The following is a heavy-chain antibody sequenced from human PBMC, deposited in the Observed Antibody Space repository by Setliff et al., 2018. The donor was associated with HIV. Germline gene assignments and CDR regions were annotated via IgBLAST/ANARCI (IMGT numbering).Heavy chain of an antibody. CDR2: FYHSAST. CDR3: ARSHYYASGNSHYYYMDV. J-gene: IGHJ6*03. CDR1: GGSISSDY. V-gene: IGHV4-59*08. D-gene: IGHD3-10*01. Sequence: SETLSLTCNVSGGSISSDYWSWIRQPPGKPLEWIGYFYHSASTNYNPSLKGRVTMSADTSKNQLSLSLTSVSVADTAIYYCARSHYYASGNSHYYYMDVWGKGTAVTVSS.